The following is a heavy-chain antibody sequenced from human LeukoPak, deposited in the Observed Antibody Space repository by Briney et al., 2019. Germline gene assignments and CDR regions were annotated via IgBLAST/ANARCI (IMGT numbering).Heavy chain of an antibody. V-gene: IGHV3-23*01. J-gene: IGHJ4*02. Sequence: GGSLRLSCAASGFAFNNYVMTWVRQAPGKGLDWFSAISGSGDSTYYADSVKGRFTISRDNAKTSLYLQMNSLRAEDTAVYHCATVGSASSLFDYWGQGTLVTVSS. D-gene: IGHD2-2*01. CDR3: ATVGSASSLFDY. CDR1: GFAFNNYV. CDR2: ISGSGDST.